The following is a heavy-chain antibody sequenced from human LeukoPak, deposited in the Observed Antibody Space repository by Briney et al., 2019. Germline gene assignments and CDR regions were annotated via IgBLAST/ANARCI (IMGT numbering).Heavy chain of an antibody. V-gene: IGHV3-30*04. CDR2: ISYDGSNK. J-gene: IGHJ4*02. Sequence: TGGSLRLSCAASGFTFTSYAMHWVRQAPGKGLEWVAVISYDGSNKYYADSVKGRFTISRDNSKNTLYLQMNSLRAEDTAVYYCARGGGYSGYDFNYFDYWGQGTLVTVSS. D-gene: IGHD5-12*01. CDR3: ARGGGYSGYDFNYFDY. CDR1: GFTFTSYA.